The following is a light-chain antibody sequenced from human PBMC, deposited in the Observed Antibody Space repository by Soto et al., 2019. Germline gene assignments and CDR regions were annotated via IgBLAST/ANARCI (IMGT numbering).Light chain of an antibody. CDR2: GVS. J-gene: IGKJ1*01. CDR3: QQYDNWPPWT. CDR1: QSVRSS. Sequence: EILMTQSPAPRSVSLGDRATLSCRASQSVRSSLAWDQQKPGQAPRLLIYGVSTRATGVPARFSGSGSGTEFTLTISSLQSEDVADYYCQQYDNWPPWTVGQGTKGEI. V-gene: IGKV3-15*01.